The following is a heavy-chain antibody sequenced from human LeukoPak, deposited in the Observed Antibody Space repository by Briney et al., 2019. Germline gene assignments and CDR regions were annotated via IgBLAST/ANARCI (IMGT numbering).Heavy chain of an antibody. CDR1: GGSISGYY. CDR3: ARGLTGSYYFDY. Sequence: PSETLSLTCTVSGGSISGYYWTWVRQPAGKGLEWIGRIHTSGSTSYHPSLRSRVAMSVDTSNNQFSLKMTSVTAADTAVYYCARGLTGSYYFDYWGQGTLVTVSP. J-gene: IGHJ4*02. V-gene: IGHV4-4*07. CDR2: IHTSGST. D-gene: IGHD1-26*01.